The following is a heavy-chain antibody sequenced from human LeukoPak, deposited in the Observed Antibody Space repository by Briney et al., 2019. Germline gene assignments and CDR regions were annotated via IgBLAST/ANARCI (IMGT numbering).Heavy chain of an antibody. CDR1: GGSISRNNW. V-gene: IGHV4-59*08. J-gene: IGHJ5*02. CDR2: IHYSGST. D-gene: IGHD7-27*01. CDR3: ARHDPGWFDT. Sequence: SETLSLTCAVSGGSISRNNWWSWVRQPPGKGLEWIGYIHYSGSTNYNPSLKSRATISVDTSKAHFSLKLSSATATDTAAYYCARHDPGWFDTWGQGTLVTVSS.